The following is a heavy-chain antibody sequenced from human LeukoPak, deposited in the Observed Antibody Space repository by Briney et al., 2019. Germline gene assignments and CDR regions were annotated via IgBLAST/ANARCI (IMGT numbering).Heavy chain of an antibody. V-gene: IGHV3-74*01. CDR3: ARVGVFEAAAGQFDY. Sequence: AGGSLRLSCAASGFTFSSYWMHWVRQAPGKGLVWVSLINSGGSDTTYADSVKGRFTISRDNAKNTLYLQMNSLRAEDTAMYYCARVGVFEAAAGQFDYWGQGTLVTVSS. D-gene: IGHD6-13*01. J-gene: IGHJ4*02. CDR1: GFTFSSYW. CDR2: INSGGSDT.